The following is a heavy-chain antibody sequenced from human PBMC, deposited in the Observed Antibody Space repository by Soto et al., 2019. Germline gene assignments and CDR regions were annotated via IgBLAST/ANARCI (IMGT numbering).Heavy chain of an antibody. CDR3: ARAPSGSYPELDY. J-gene: IGHJ4*02. V-gene: IGHV3-30*09. D-gene: IGHD1-26*01. CDR2: ITYDGSNQ. CDR1: GFIFSSYT. Sequence: SLRLSCAASGFIFSSYTMHWVRQAPGKGLEWVGVITYDGSNQYYADSVKGRFAISRDNSRNMLFLQMNSLRPDDTAVYYCARAPSGSYPELDYWGQGTLVTVSS.